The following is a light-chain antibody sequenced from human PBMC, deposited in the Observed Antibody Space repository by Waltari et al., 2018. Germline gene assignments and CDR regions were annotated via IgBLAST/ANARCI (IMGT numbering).Light chain of an antibody. CDR1: SGHSNYV. J-gene: IGLJ2*01. CDR2: LNSDGSH. V-gene: IGLV4-69*02. Sequence: QLVLTQSPSASASLGASVKITCTLSSGHSNYVIAWHQQQPGRGPRSLMRLNSDGSHTKRDGIPDRFSGSSSGTERFLIISSLQSEDEADYYCQTWDSGIVVFGGGTKLTVL. CDR3: QTWDSGIVV.